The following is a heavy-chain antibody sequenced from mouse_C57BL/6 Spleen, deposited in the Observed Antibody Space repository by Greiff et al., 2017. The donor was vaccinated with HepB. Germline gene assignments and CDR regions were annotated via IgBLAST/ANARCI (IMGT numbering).Heavy chain of an antibody. CDR1: GFNIKNTY. J-gene: IGHJ1*03. CDR2: IDPANGNT. D-gene: IGHD1-1*01. CDR3: ARFEYGSSYVRDWYFDV. V-gene: IGHV14-3*01. Sequence: EVQLQQSVAELVRPGASVKLSCTASGFNIKNTYMHWVKQRPEQGLEWIGRIDPANGNTKYAPKFQGKATITADTSSKTAYLQLSSLTSEDTAIYYCARFEYGSSYVRDWYFDVWGTGTTVTVSS.